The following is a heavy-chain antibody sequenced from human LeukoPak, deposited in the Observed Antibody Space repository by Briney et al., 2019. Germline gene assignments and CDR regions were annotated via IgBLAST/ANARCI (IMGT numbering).Heavy chain of an antibody. CDR3: ERVWFSSSRTFDS. J-gene: IGHJ4*02. Sequence: GGSLRLSCAASGFTFSSYWMSWVRQAPGTGLEWVANIKQDGSEKYYVDSVKGRFTISRANAKNSLYLQMNSMRAEDTAVYYCERVWFSSSRTFDSWGQGTLVTVSS. CDR1: GFTFSSYW. D-gene: IGHD6-13*01. V-gene: IGHV3-7*05. CDR2: IKQDGSEK.